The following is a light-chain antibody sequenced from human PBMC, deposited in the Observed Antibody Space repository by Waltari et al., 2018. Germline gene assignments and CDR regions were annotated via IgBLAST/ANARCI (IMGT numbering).Light chain of an antibody. CDR1: SRIIGSGY. CDR3: QSFDSANPGV. J-gene: IGLJ3*02. CDR2: EDK. Sequence: NFMLTQPHSVSDSPGKTITISCTRSSRIIGSGYVRWYQQHPGSAPTTMIYEDKKRPPGVPDRFSGSIDSSSNSASLTISRLKTEDEAHYYCQSFDSANPGVFGGGTKLTVL. V-gene: IGLV6-57*03.